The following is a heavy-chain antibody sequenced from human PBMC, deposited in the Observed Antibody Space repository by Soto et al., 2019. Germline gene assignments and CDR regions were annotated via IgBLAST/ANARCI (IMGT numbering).Heavy chain of an antibody. CDR3: AGGIQNCYGIEV. CDR2: INSDGGTT. V-gene: IGHV3-74*01. Sequence: EVYLVESGGGLVQPGGSLRLSCTASGFTFSEYGMHWVRQAPGKGLEWISRINSDGGTTNQADPAKGRFAITRDNAKKTVYLHMISVRAEATAVYSCAGGIQNCYGIEVWGQGTTVTVSS. D-gene: IGHD5-18*01. CDR1: GFTFSEYG. J-gene: IGHJ6*02.